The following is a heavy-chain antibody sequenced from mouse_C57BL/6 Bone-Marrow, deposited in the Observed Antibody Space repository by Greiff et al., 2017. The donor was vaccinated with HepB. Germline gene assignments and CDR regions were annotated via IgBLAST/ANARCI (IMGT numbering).Heavy chain of an antibody. CDR2: IYPGNSDT. J-gene: IGHJ2*01. CDR3: TIITTVVAPYYFDY. V-gene: IGHV1-5*01. D-gene: IGHD1-1*01. CDR1: GYTFTSYW. Sequence: VQLKESGTVLARPGASVKMSCKTSGYTFTSYWMHWVKQRPGQGLEWIGAIYPGNSDTSYNQKFKGKAKLTAVTSASTAYMELSSLTNEDSAVYYCTIITTVVAPYYFDYWGQGTTLTVSS.